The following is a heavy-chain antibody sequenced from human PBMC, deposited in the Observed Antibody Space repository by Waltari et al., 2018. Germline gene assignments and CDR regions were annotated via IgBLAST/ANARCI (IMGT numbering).Heavy chain of an antibody. J-gene: IGHJ3*02. Sequence: QVQLVQSGAEVKNPGASVKVSCKASGYTFITYDMNWVRQAAGQGLDRMAWMNPNTGDPGYAQKFQGRVSMTRDTSVSTAYSELSSLRPEDTAVYYCARWQKETDAFDIWGQGTVVTVSP. V-gene: IGHV1-8*02. CDR3: ARWQKETDAFDI. CDR2: MNPNTGDP. CDR1: GYTFITYD. D-gene: IGHD5-12*01.